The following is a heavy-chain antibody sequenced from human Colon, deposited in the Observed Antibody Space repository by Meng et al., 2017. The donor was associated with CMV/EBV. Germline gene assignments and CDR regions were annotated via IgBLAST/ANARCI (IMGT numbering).Heavy chain of an antibody. CDR1: GFTFSSYW. V-gene: IGHV3-7*04. J-gene: IGHJ2*01. CDR3: ARDVRFGLFDL. D-gene: IGHD3-16*01. CDR2: INHDGSAD. Sequence: EGELVGSGGDLVQPGGSLRLSCAASGFTFSSYWMDWVCQVPGKGLELVAIINHDGSADYYVDSVKGRLTVSRDNAKNSLYLQLNSLRVDDTAIYFCARDVRFGLFDLWGPGTLVTVSS.